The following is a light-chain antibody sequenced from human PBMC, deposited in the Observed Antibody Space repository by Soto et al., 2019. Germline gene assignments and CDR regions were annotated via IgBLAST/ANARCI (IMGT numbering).Light chain of an antibody. Sequence: EIVMTQSPATLSVSPGERATLSCRASQSVSRNLAWYQQKPGQAPRLLIFGASTRATGIPARFSGSGSGTDFTLTISSLQSEDSAVYHCQQYNNWPPLYTFGQGTKLEIK. J-gene: IGKJ2*01. V-gene: IGKV3-15*01. CDR2: GAS. CDR3: QQYNNWPPLYT. CDR1: QSVSRN.